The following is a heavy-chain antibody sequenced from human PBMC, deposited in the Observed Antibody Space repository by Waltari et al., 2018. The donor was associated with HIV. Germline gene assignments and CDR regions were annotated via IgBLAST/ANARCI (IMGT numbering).Heavy chain of an antibody. V-gene: IGHV3-74*01. CDR3: AREGASSGSYYFDY. D-gene: IGHD6-19*01. CDR1: GFTFGSYW. Sequence: EVQLVESGGGSVQPGGSLRLSCAASGFTFGSYWIHWVRQAPGKGLVWVSRINCDGSRTNCADSVEGRFTISRDNAKNTLYLQMNSLRAEDTAVYYCAREGASSGSYYFDYWCQGTLVTVSS. J-gene: IGHJ4*02. CDR2: INCDGSRT.